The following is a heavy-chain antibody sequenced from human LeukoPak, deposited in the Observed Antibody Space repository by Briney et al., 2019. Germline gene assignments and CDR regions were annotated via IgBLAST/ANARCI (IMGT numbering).Heavy chain of an antibody. V-gene: IGHV3-30*04. CDR1: GFTFSSYA. D-gene: IGHD2-21*02. J-gene: IGHJ4*02. Sequence: GRSLRLSCAASGFTFSSYAMHWVRQAPGKGLEWVAVISYDGSNKYYADSVKGRFTISRDNSKNTLYLQMNSLRAEDTAVYYCARVVTAILDYWGQGTLVTVSS. CDR2: ISYDGSNK. CDR3: ARVVTAILDY.